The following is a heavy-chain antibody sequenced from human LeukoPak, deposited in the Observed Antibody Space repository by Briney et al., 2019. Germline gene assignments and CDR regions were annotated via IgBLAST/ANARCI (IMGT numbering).Heavy chain of an antibody. V-gene: IGHV3-23*01. CDR2: ISGSGGST. Sequence: ASVKVSCKASGYTFTSYGISWVRQAPGKGLEWVSAISGSGGSTYYADSVKGRFTISRDNSKNTLYLQMNSLRAEDTAVYYCAKGILIAARGSCVDYWGQGTLVTVSS. J-gene: IGHJ4*02. CDR3: AKGILIAARGSCVDY. CDR1: GYTFTSYG. D-gene: IGHD6-6*01.